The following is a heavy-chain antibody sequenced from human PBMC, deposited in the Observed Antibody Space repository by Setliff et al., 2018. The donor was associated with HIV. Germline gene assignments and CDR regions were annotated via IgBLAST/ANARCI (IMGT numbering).Heavy chain of an antibody. CDR2: INHSGST. V-gene: IGHV4-34*01. J-gene: IGHJ4*02. D-gene: IGHD6-19*01. CDR1: GGSFSGYC. Sequence: SETLSLTCAVYGGSFSGYCWNWIRQPPGKGLEWIGEINHSGSTNYNPSLKSRVTISVDTSKNQFSLKLNSVTAADTAMYYCARDGGSSGWYFVLGYSDYWGPGTLVTVSS. CDR3: ARDGGSSGWYFVLGYSDY.